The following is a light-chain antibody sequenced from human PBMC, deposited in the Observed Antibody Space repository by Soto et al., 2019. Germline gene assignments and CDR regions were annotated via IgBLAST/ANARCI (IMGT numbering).Light chain of an antibody. J-gene: IGKJ2*01. V-gene: IGKV3-15*01. CDR2: DAS. CDR1: QSVTSD. CDR3: QHYNNWPPYT. Sequence: EIGMTQSPATLSLSPGEIATLSCRAIQSVTSDFAWYRQKPGQAPRLLIYDASTLSAGVQARFTGSGSETEFTIHISILQSEDYAVYYCQHYNNWPPYTVGQGTKL.